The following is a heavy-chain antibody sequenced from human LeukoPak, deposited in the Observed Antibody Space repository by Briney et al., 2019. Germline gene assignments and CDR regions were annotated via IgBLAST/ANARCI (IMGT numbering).Heavy chain of an antibody. V-gene: IGHV3-48*02. D-gene: IGHD3-22*01. CDR2: ISSSSTI. CDR3: ARDFYDSSGYYLPMDDAFDI. CDR1: GSTFSSYS. J-gene: IGHJ3*02. Sequence: GGSLRLSCAASGSTFSSYSMNWVRQAPGKGLEWVSYISSSSTIYYADSVKGRFTISRDNAKNSLYLQMNSLRDEDTAVYYCARDFYDSSGYYLPMDDAFDIWGQGTMVTVSS.